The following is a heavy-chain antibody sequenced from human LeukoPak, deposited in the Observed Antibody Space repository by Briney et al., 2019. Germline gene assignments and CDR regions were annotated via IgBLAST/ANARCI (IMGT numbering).Heavy chain of an antibody. CDR1: GGSISSYY. CDR3: AREGDYYGSGSYYISGPLFDY. D-gene: IGHD3-10*01. J-gene: IGHJ4*02. CDR2: IYTSGST. V-gene: IGHV4-4*07. Sequence: SETLSLTCTVSGGSISSYYWSWIRQPAGKGLEWIGRIYTSGSTNYNPSLKSRVTMSVDTSKNQFSLKLSSVTAADTAVYYCAREGDYYGSGSYYISGPLFDYWGQGTLVTVSS.